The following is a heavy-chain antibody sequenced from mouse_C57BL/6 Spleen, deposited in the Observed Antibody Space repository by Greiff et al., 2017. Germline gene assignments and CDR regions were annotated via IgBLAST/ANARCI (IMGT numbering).Heavy chain of an antibody. Sequence: VQGVESGPGLVAPSQSLSITCTVSGFSLTSYGVSWVRQPPGKGLEWLGVIWGGGSTNYHSALISRLSIHKDNSKSQIFLKLNSLQTDDTATYYCAKSSGTTGYYAMDYWGQGTSVTVSS. CDR2: IWGGGST. CDR1: GFSLTSYG. CDR3: AKSSGTTGYYAMDY. D-gene: IGHD1-1*01. J-gene: IGHJ4*01. V-gene: IGHV2-3*01.